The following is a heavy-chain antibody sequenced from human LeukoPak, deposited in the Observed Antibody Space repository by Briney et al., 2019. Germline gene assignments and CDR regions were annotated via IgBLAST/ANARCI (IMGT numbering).Heavy chain of an antibody. CDR3: ARDGELLWFGESSYGMDD. D-gene: IGHD3-10*01. J-gene: IGHJ6*04. CDR2: IIPIFGTA. V-gene: IGHV1-69*06. CDR1: GGTFSSYA. Sequence: SVKVSCKASGGTFSSYAISWVRQAPGQGLEWMGGIIPIFGTANYAQKFQGRVTITADKSTSTAYMELSSLRSEDTAVYYCARDGELLWFGESSYGMDDWGKGTTVTVSS.